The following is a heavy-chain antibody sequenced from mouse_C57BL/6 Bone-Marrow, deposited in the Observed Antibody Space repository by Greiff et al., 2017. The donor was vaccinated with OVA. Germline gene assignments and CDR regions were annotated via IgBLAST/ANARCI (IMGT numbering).Heavy chain of an antibody. CDR3: TRFGNVAY. D-gene: IGHD2-1*01. CDR1: GYTFTDYE. J-gene: IGHJ3*01. Sequence: VQGVESGAELVRPGASVTLSCKASGYTFTDYEMHWVKQTPVHGLEWIGAIDPETGGTAYNQKFKGKAILTADKSSSTAYMELRSLTSEDSAVYYCTRFGNVAYWGQGTLVTVSA. CDR2: IDPETGGT. V-gene: IGHV1-15*01.